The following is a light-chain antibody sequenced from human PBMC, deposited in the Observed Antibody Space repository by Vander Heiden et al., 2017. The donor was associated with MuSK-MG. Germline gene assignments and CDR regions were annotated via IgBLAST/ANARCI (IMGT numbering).Light chain of an antibody. CDR2: NVS. Sequence: DIQMTQSPSSLSASVGDRVTITCRASKSISRHLNWYQQKPGIAPNLLIYNVSSLQSGVPSRFSGSGSGTDFTLTRTRLQPEDFATYYWQHSARIPLFGHGTKVDLK. V-gene: IGKV1-39*01. J-gene: IGKJ3*01. CDR1: KSISRH. CDR3: QHSARIPL.